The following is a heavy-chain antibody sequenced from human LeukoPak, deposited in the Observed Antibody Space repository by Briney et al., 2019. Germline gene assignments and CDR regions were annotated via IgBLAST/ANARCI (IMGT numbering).Heavy chain of an antibody. J-gene: IGHJ4*02. CDR1: GFTFSSYA. Sequence: GGSLRLSCAASGFTFSSYAVHWVRQAPGKGLEWVAVISYDGSNKYYADSVKGRFTISRDNSKNTLYLQMNSLRAEDTAVYYCARGMGIAAAGLYYVDYWGQGTLVTVSS. CDR3: ARGMGIAAAGLYYVDY. D-gene: IGHD6-13*01. CDR2: ISYDGSNK. V-gene: IGHV3-30-3*01.